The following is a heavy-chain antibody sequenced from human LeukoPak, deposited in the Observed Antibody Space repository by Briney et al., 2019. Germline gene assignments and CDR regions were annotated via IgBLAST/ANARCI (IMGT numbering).Heavy chain of an antibody. J-gene: IGHJ4*02. V-gene: IGHV3-48*01. D-gene: IGHD4-17*01. CDR3: ARGRYGDYSFDY. CDR2: MSGSSSTI. CDR1: GFIFTSYS. Sequence: GGSLRLSCAASGFIFTSYSMNWARQAPGKGLEWVSYMSGSSSTIYYADSVKGRFIISRDNAKNSLYLQMDSLTAEDTAVYYCARGRYGDYSFDYWGQGTLVTVSS.